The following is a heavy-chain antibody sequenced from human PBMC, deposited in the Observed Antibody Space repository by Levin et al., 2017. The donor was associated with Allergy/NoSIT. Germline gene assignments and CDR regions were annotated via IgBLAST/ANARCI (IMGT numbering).Heavy chain of an antibody. D-gene: IGHD5-12*01. CDR2: ISSSGSTI. CDR1: GFTFSDYY. Sequence: SCDASGFTFSDYYMSWIRQAPGKGLEWVSYISSSGSTIYYADSVKGRFTISRDNAKNSLYLQMNSLRAEDTAVYYCARDIGGEIVGYFYMDVWGKGTTVTVSS. J-gene: IGHJ6*03. V-gene: IGHV3-11*01. CDR3: ARDIGGEIVGYFYMDV.